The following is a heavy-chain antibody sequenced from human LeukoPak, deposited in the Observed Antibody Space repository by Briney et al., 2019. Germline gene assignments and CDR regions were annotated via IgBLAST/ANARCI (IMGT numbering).Heavy chain of an antibody. CDR1: GYSFSSYS. V-gene: IGHV1-18*01. J-gene: IGHJ5*02. CDR3: ARHRSRMVRGGDWFDP. D-gene: IGHD3-10*01. Sequence: ASVKVSCKASGYSFSSYSISWVRQAPGQGLEWMGWISAYSGNTNYAHKLQGRVTMTTDISTSTAYMELRSLRSDDTAVYYCARHRSRMVRGGDWFDPWGQGTLVTVSS. CDR2: ISAYSGNT.